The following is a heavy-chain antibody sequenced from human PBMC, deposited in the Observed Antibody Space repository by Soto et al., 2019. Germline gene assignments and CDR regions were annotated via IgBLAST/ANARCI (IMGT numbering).Heavy chain of an antibody. V-gene: IGHV2-70*01. CDR2: IDWDDDK. CDR1: GFSLSTSGMC. Sequence: SGPTLVNPTQTLTLTCTFSGFSLSTSGMCVSWIRQPPGKALEWLALIDWDDDKYYSTSLKTRLTISKDTSKNQVVLTMTNMDPVDTATYYCARSGPAGYSSSWYPGGYYYYGMDVWGQGTTVTVS. J-gene: IGHJ6*02. CDR3: ARSGPAGYSSSWYPGGYYYYGMDV. D-gene: IGHD6-13*01.